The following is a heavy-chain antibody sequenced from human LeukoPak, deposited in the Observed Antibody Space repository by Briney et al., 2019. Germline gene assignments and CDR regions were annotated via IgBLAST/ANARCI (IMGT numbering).Heavy chain of an antibody. D-gene: IGHD3-22*01. J-gene: IGHJ4*02. V-gene: IGHV3-48*02. CDR1: GFTFSSYN. CDR3: AREPPGNYDDSGHYYAYFDC. Sequence: GGSLRLSCATSGFTFSSYNMNWVRQAPGKGLEWVSYISSGGSTIYYADTVKGRFTISRDNARNSLYLQMNGLTDEDTAVYYCAREPPGNYDDSGHYYAYFDCWGQGALVTVSS. CDR2: ISSGGSTI.